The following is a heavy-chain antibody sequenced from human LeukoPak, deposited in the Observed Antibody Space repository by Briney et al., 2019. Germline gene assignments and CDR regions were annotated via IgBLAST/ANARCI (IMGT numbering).Heavy chain of an antibody. V-gene: IGHV3-21*01. CDR1: GFTFSTYT. J-gene: IGHJ3*02. Sequence: GGSLRLSCAASGFTFSTYTMNWVRQAPGKGLEWVSSISSSSSYIYCADSVKGRFTISRDNAKNSLYLQMNSLRAEDTTVYYCARDVVGNLVGAFDIWGQGTMVSVSS. CDR3: ARDVVGNLVGAFDI. D-gene: IGHD1-7*01. CDR2: ISSSSSYI.